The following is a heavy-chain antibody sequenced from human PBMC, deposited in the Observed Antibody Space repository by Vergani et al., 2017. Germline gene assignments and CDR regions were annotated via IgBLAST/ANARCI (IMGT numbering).Heavy chain of an antibody. CDR1: GYTFTDYY. V-gene: IGHV1-69-2*01. CDR2: VDPEDGET. D-gene: IGHD5-24*01. Sequence: EVQLVQSGAEVKKPGATVKISCKVSGYTFTDYYMHWVQQAPGKGLEWMGLVDPEDGETIYAEKFQGRVTMTTDTSTSTAYMELRSLRSDDTAVYYCARDLGRDGYTAWFDPWGQGTLVTVSS. J-gene: IGHJ5*02. CDR3: ARDLGRDGYTAWFDP.